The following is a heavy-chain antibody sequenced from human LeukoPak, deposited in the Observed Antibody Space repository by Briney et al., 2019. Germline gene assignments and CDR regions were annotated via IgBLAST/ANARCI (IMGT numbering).Heavy chain of an antibody. J-gene: IGHJ3*01. CDR2: IKQDGSEK. V-gene: IGHV3-7*03. CDR1: GFTFSSYW. Sequence: PGGSLRLSCAASGFTFSSYWMSWVRQAPGKGLEWVANIKQDGSEKCYVDSVKGRFTISRDNSKNTLYLQLNSLRAEDTAVYYCAKSNYYCSDSCQPDDAFDVWGQGTMVTVSS. CDR3: AKSNYYCSDSCQPDDAFDV. D-gene: IGHD2-15*01.